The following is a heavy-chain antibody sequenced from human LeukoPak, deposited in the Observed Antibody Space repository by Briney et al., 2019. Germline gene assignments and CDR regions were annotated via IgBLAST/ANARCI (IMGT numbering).Heavy chain of an antibody. Sequence: GGSLRLSCAASGFTFSSYAMHWVRQAPGKGLEWVAVISYDGSNKYYADSVKGRFTISRDNSKNTLYLQMNSLRAEDTALYYCARSVPDYTRFDYWGQGALVTVSP. V-gene: IGHV3-30*04. D-gene: IGHD4-11*01. CDR2: ISYDGSNK. CDR1: GFTFSSYA. J-gene: IGHJ4*02. CDR3: ARSVPDYTRFDY.